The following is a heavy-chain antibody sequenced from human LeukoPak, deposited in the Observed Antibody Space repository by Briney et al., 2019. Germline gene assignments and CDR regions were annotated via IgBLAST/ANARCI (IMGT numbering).Heavy chain of an antibody. J-gene: IGHJ4*02. V-gene: IGHV1-46*01. CDR3: ARGGIGLAATVSY. CDR2: INPSGGST. Sequence: GGSLRLSCAASGYTFTSYYMHWVRQAPGQGLEWVGIINPSGGSTSYAQKFQGRVTMTRDTSTSTVYMELSSLRSEDTAVYYCARGGIGLAATVSYWGQGTLVTVSS. CDR1: GYTFTSYY. D-gene: IGHD6-13*01.